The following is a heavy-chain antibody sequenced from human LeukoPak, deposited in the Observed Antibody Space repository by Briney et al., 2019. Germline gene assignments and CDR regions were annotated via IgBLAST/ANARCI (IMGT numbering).Heavy chain of an antibody. J-gene: IGHJ4*02. V-gene: IGHV3-21*01. CDR2: TSSTTNYI. Sequence: GGSLRLSCAASGFPLSGYSMNWVRQAPGKGLEWVSSTSSTTNYIYYLDSVKGRFTISRDNAKNSLYLQMNSLRAEDTAVYYCARVAYCSSSTCRNYFDYWGQGTLVTVSS. D-gene: IGHD2-2*01. CDR1: GFPLSGYS. CDR3: ARVAYCSSSTCRNYFDY.